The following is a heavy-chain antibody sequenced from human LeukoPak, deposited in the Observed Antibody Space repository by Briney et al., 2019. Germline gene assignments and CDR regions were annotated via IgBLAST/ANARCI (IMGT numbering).Heavy chain of an antibody. CDR2: IIHSGST. D-gene: IGHD2-2*02. J-gene: IGHJ4*02. Sequence: SETLSLTCVVYGGSFSGYYWSWIRQPPGKGVEWIGDIIHSGSTSYNPSLKSRLTISVDTSKNQISLKLSSVTAADTAVYYCARGGNVAAAIGLENYYFDYWGQGTPVTVSS. CDR3: ARGGNVAAAIGLENYYFDY. CDR1: GGSFSGYY. V-gene: IGHV4-34*01.